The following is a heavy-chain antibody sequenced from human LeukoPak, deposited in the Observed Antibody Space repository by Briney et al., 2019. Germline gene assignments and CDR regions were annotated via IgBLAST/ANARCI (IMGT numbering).Heavy chain of an antibody. Sequence: SVRVSCKASGGTFSSYAISWVRQAPGQGLQRMGGIIPIFGTANYAQKFQGRVTITTDESTSTAYMELSSLRSEDTAVYYCAAGGTSPSSPFDYWGQGTLVTVSS. V-gene: IGHV1-69*05. J-gene: IGHJ4*02. CDR1: GGTFSSYA. CDR2: IIPIFGTA. D-gene: IGHD2-2*01. CDR3: AAGGTSPSSPFDY.